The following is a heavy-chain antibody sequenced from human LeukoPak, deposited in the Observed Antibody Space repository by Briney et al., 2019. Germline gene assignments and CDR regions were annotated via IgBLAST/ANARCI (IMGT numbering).Heavy chain of an antibody. V-gene: IGHV4-30-4*08. Sequence: PSETLSLTCTVSGGSISSGGYYWGWIRQPPGKGLEWIGDIYHSGSTYYNPSLKSRVTISVDTSKNPFSLTLSSVTAADLGVYYCAALVFGVVTRGYYWYYYMGDWGKGTPVTVSS. J-gene: IGHJ6*03. CDR2: IYHSGST. D-gene: IGHD3-3*01. CDR1: GGSISSGGYY. CDR3: AALVFGVVTRGYYWYYYMGD.